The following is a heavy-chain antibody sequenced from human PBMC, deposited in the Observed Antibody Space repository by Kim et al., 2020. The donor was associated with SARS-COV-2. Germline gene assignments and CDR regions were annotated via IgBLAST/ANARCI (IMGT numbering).Heavy chain of an antibody. CDR3: VRDQGVVWTFDY. D-gene: IGHD3-3*01. CDR1: GFTFSGYW. CDR2: IKQDGSEK. V-gene: IGHV3-7*01. Sequence: GSLSLSCAASGFTFSGYWMSWVRQAPGKGLEWVANIKQDGSEKYYVDSVKGRFTISRDNAKNSLYLQMNSLRAEDTAVYYCVRDQGVVWTFDYWGQGTLVTVSS. J-gene: IGHJ4*02.